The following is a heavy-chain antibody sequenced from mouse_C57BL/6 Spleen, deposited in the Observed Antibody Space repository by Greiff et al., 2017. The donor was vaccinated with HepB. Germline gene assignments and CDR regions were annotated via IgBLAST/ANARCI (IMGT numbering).Heavy chain of an antibody. D-gene: IGHD4-1*01. V-gene: IGHV1-22*01. CDR1: GYTFTDYN. CDR2: INPNNGGT. CDR3: ARPKLGPFDY. Sequence: VQLKQSGPELVKPGASVKMSCKASGYTFTDYNMHWVKQSHGKSLEWIGYINPNNGGTSYNQKFKGKATLTVNKSSSTAYMELRSLTSEDSAVYYCARPKLGPFDYWGQGTTLTVSS. J-gene: IGHJ2*01.